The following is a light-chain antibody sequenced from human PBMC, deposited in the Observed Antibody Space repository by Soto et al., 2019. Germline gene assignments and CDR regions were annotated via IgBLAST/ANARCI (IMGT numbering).Light chain of an antibody. CDR3: SSDAASNNLGV. J-gene: IGLJ2*01. Sequence: QSALTQPPSASGAPGQSVTISCIGTSSDVGGYNYVSWYQQHPGKAPKLMIYDVSKRPSGVPDRFSGSKSGNTASLTVSGLKAEDEAYYYCSSDAASNNLGVFGGGTKLTVL. V-gene: IGLV2-8*01. CDR2: DVS. CDR1: SSDVGGYNY.